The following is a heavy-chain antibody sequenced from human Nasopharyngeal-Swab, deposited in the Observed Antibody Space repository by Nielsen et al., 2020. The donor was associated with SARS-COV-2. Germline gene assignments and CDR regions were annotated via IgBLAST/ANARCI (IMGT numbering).Heavy chain of an antibody. CDR3: TTVGHYDILTGYYYHANFDY. J-gene: IGHJ4*02. D-gene: IGHD3-9*01. CDR2: IKSKTDDETT. V-gene: IGHV3-15*01. CDR1: GFTFSNAW. Sequence: GESLKISCAASGFTFSNAWMNWVRQAPGKGLEWIGRIKSKTDDETTDFAAPVKGRFTISRDDSKNTLYLQMNSLKTEDTAVYYCTTVGHYDILTGYYYHANFDYWGQGTLVTVSS.